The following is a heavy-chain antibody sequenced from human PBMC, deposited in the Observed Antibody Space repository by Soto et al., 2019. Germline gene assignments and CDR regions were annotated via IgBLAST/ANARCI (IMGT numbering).Heavy chain of an antibody. J-gene: IGHJ4*02. D-gene: IGHD3-3*01. CDR3: AREVRTGVRCLEWLPGYIY. Sequence: AAVKVSCKASGYTFTSYSMHWVRQAPGQRLEWMGWINAGNGNTKYSQKFQGRVTITRDTSASTAYMELSSLRSEDTAVYYCAREVRTGVRCLEWLPGYIYWGQGTMATVYS. V-gene: IGHV1-3*01. CDR1: GYTFTSYS. CDR2: INAGNGNT.